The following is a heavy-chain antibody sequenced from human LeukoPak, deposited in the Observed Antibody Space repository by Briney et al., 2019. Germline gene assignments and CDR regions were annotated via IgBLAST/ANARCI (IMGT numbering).Heavy chain of an antibody. CDR3: ARDLVGGWDDSSGYYYGYFDY. CDR2: ISYDGNNK. J-gene: IGHJ4*02. V-gene: IGHV3-30-3*01. Sequence: GGSLRLSCAASGFTFSIYAMHWVRQAPGKGLEWVAVISYDGNNKYYADSVKGRFTISRDNSKNTLYLQMNSLRAEDTAVYYCARDLVGGWDDSSGYYYGYFDYWGQGTLVTVSS. CDR1: GFTFSIYA. D-gene: IGHD3-22*01.